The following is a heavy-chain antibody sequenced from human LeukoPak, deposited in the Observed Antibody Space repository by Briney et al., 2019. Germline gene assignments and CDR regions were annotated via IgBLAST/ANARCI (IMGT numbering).Heavy chain of an antibody. J-gene: IGHJ6*02. CDR2: ISASGGST. CDR3: ARDRGRTSCYGMDV. Sequence: GGSLRLSCAASGFTFSSSAMSWVRQVPGKGLEWVSGISASGGSTSYADSVRGRFTISRDNSKNTLDLQMNSLRVEDTAVYYCARDRGRTSCYGMDVWGQGTTVTVSS. D-gene: IGHD2-2*01. V-gene: IGHV3-23*01. CDR1: GFTFSSSA.